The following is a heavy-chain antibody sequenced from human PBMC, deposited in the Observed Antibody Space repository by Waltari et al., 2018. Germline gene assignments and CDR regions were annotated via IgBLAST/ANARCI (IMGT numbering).Heavy chain of an antibody. J-gene: IGHJ4*02. CDR2: IIPILGIA. V-gene: IGHV1-69*10. Sequence: QVQLVQSGAEVKKPGSSVKVSCKASGGTFSSYAISWVRLAPGQGLEWMGGIIPILGIANYAQKFQGRVTITADKSTSTAYMELSSLRSEDTAVYYCAREWGGGDSTVGSFDYWGQGTLVTVSS. D-gene: IGHD2-21*01. CDR3: AREWGGGDSTVGSFDY. CDR1: GGTFSSYA.